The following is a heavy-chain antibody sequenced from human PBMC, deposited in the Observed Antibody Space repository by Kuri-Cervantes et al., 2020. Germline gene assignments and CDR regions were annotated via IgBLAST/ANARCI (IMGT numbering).Heavy chain of an antibody. V-gene: IGHV4-38-2*02. CDR1: GYSISSGYY. CDR2: IYYSGST. Sequence: SETLSLTCTVSGYSISSGYYWGWIRQHPGKGMEWIGSIYYSGSTYYNPSLKSRVTISVDTSKNQFSLKLSSVTAADTAVYYCASCTTPDAFDIWGQGTMVTVSS. D-gene: IGHD1-26*01. J-gene: IGHJ3*02. CDR3: ASCTTPDAFDI.